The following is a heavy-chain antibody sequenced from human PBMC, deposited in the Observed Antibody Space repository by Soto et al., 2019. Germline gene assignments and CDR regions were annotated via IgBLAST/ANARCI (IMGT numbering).Heavy chain of an antibody. J-gene: IGHJ6*02. Sequence: DTLSLTCTVSGGSISSYYCSWIRQSAGKGLEWIGRIDTSGTTNYNPSLRSRVTMSVDASKNQFSLNLSSVTAADTAVYFCARGPRGYVYYHGMDVWGQGTAVTVSS. CDR1: GGSISSYY. V-gene: IGHV4-4*07. D-gene: IGHD3-10*01. CDR3: ARGPRGYVYYHGMDV. CDR2: IDTSGTT.